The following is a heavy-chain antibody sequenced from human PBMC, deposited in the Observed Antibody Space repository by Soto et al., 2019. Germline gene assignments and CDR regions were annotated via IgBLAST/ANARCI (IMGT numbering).Heavy chain of an antibody. V-gene: IGHV3-66*01. CDR3: ARENWNYVPGYNWFDP. CDR1: GFTVSSNY. CDR2: IYSGGST. D-gene: IGHD1-7*01. J-gene: IGHJ5*02. Sequence: GGSLRLSCAASGFTVSSNYMSWVRQAPGKGLEWVSVIYSGGSTYYADSVKGRFTISRDNSKNTLYLQMNSLRAEDTAVYYCARENWNYVPGYNWFDPWGQGTLVTVSS.